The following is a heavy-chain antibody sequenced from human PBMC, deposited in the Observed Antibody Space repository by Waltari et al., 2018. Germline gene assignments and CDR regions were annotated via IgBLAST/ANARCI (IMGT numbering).Heavy chain of an antibody. CDR3: ARVTVAGNGFDY. D-gene: IGHD6-19*01. CDR1: GFTFSSYS. J-gene: IGHJ4*02. CDR2: ISSSSSYI. Sequence: EVQLVESGGGLVKPGGSLRLSCAASGFTFSSYSMNWVRQAPGKGLEWVSSISSSSSYIYYADSVKGRFTISRDNAKNSLYLQMNSLRAEDTAVYYCARVTVAGNGFDYWGQGTLVTVSS. V-gene: IGHV3-21*01.